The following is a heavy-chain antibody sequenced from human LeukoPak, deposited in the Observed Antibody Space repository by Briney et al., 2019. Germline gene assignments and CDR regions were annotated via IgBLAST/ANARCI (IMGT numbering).Heavy chain of an antibody. V-gene: IGHV3-23*01. CDR2: ISGSGTGT. D-gene: IGHD6-13*01. J-gene: IGHJ4*02. CDR1: GFTFSSYW. CDR3: AKAWGNTAASGTYYLDY. Sequence: PGGSLRLSCAASGFTFSSYWMTWVRQAPGKGLEWVSGISGSGTGTYYADSVKGRFIISRDNSKNTLYLQMNRLRAEDTAVYYCAKAWGNTAASGTYYLDYWGQGTLVTVSS.